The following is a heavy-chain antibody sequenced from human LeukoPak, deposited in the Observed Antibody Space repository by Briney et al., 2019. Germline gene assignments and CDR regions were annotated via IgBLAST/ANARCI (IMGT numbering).Heavy chain of an antibody. CDR3: TTLVGARGGWFDP. CDR2: IKSKTDGGTT. Sequence: GGSLRLSCAASGCTFSNAWMSWVRQAPGKGLEWVGRIKSKTDGGTTDYAAPVKGRFTISRDDSKNTLYLQMNSLKTEDTAVYYCTTLVGARGGWFDPWGQGTLVTVSS. J-gene: IGHJ5*02. CDR1: GCTFSNAW. D-gene: IGHD1-26*01. V-gene: IGHV3-15*01.